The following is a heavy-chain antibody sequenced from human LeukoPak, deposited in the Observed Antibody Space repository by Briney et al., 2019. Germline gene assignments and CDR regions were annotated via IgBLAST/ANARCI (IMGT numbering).Heavy chain of an antibody. D-gene: IGHD2-21*02. CDR1: GGSISSSSYY. CDR2: IYYSGST. CDR3: ARVLVVTAIPYAFDI. V-gene: IGHV4-39*07. J-gene: IGHJ3*02. Sequence: SETLSLTCTVSGGSISSSSYYWGWIRQPPGKGLEWIGSIYYSGSTYYNPSLKSRVTISVDTSKNQFSLKLSSVTAADTAVYYCARVLVVTAIPYAFDIWGQGTMVTVSS.